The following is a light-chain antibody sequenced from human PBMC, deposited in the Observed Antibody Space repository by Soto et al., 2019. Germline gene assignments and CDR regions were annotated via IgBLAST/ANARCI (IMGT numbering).Light chain of an antibody. Sequence: QSVLTQPPSASGTAGQLVTISCSGGDSNIGSNSVYWYQHLPRMAPKLLIYYNNQRPSGVPDRFSGSRSGTSASLAIVGLRSEDEAVDYCAAWDASLSACVFGNGTKLTVL. CDR2: YNN. CDR3: AAWDASLSACV. J-gene: IGLJ1*01. CDR1: DSNIGSNS. V-gene: IGLV1-47*02.